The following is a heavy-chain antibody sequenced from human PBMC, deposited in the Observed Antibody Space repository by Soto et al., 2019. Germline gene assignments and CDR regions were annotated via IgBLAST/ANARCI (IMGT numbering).Heavy chain of an antibody. CDR3: ARENGDHLPFYYYYGMAV. D-gene: IGHD4-17*01. CDR1: GFTFSSYE. V-gene: IGHV3-48*03. CDR2: ISSSGSTI. J-gene: IGHJ6*02. Sequence: EVQLVESGGGLVQPGGSLRLSCAASGFTFSSYEMNWVRQAPGKGLEWVSYISSSGSTIYYADSVKGRFTISRDNAKNSLYLQMNSLRAEHTAVYYCARENGDHLPFYYYYGMAVWGQGTTVTVSS.